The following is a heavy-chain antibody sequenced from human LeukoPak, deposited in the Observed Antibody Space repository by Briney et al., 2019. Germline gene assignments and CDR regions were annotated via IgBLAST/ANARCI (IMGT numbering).Heavy chain of an antibody. CDR1: GGTFSHYY. Sequence: SETLTLTCAVNGGTFSHYYWSWLRQPPGKGLEWIGEISHSGSTNYNPSLKSRVTISVDTSKNQFSLKLSSVTAADTAVYYCARGQIEGYDYVWGRALGRRYYYYYMDVWGKGTTVTVSS. V-gene: IGHV4-34*01. D-gene: IGHD3-16*01. J-gene: IGHJ6*03. CDR3: ARGQIEGYDYVWGRALGRRYYYYYMDV. CDR2: ISHSGST.